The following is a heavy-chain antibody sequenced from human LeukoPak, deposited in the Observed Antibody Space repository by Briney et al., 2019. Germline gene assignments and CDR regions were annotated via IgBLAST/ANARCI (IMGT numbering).Heavy chain of an antibody. CDR2: ISGSGGST. CDR1: GFTFSSYA. J-gene: IGHJ4*02. V-gene: IGHV3-23*01. CDR3: AKDDMTTVAYFDY. D-gene: IGHD4-23*01. Sequence: GGSLRLSCAASGFTFSSYAMSWVRQAPGKGLKWVSAISGSGGSTYYADSVKGRFTISRDNSKNTLYLQINSLRAEDTAVYYCAKDDMTTVAYFDYWGQGTLVTVSS.